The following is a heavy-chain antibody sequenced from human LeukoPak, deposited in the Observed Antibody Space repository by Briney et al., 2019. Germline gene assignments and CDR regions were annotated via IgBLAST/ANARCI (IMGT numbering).Heavy chain of an antibody. V-gene: IGHV3-21*01. D-gene: IGHD6-13*01. J-gene: IGHJ4*02. CDR1: GFTFSSYS. Sequence: PGESLRLSCAASGFTFSSYSMNWVRQAPGKGLEWVSSISSNSRYTYYADSVKGRFTISRDNAKSSLYLQMNSLRADDTAVYYCARVAEAAAFDYWGQGTLVTVSS. CDR3: ARVAEAAAFDY. CDR2: ISSNSRYT.